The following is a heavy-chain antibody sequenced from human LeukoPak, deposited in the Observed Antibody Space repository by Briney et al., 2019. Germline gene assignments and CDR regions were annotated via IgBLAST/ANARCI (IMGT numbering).Heavy chain of an antibody. D-gene: IGHD6-19*01. J-gene: IGHJ4*02. CDR1: GFTFSRFW. Sequence: GGSLRLSCTASGFTFSRFWMSWVRQAPGKGLEWVSAISGSGGSTYYADSVKGRFTISRDNSKNTLYLQMNSLRAEDTAVYYCAKEDPSTSAVAGNFDYWGQGTLVTVSS. CDR3: AKEDPSTSAVAGNFDY. CDR2: ISGSGGST. V-gene: IGHV3-23*01.